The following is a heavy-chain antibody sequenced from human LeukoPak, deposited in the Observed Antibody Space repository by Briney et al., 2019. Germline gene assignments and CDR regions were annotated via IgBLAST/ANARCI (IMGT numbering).Heavy chain of an antibody. D-gene: IGHD5-18*01. Sequence: GSLRLSCAASGFTFSSYGMHWVRQTPGKGLEWIGSTSYSGNAYYNPSLKSRVTISVDTSRNQFSLKMNSVTAADTAVYYCARSTGYNNGNADDHWGQGTLVTISA. CDR2: TSYSGNA. V-gene: IGHV4-38-2*01. CDR1: GFTFSSYG. CDR3: ARSTGYNNGNADDH. J-gene: IGHJ5*02.